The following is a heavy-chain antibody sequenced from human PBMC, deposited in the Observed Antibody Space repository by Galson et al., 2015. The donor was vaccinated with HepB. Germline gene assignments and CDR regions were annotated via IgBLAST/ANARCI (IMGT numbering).Heavy chain of an antibody. D-gene: IGHD3-16*01. CDR1: GFHVSESF. CDR2: IYPSGAT. Sequence: SLRLSCAVSGFHVSESFLSWVRQVPERGLEYVSDIYPSGATYYRDSVRGRFTMSRDAFQNSLYLQMNNLRVEDTAIYFCARESNWAYDSWGTGTLVTVSS. J-gene: IGHJ4*02. V-gene: IGHV3-53*01. CDR3: ARESNWAYDS.